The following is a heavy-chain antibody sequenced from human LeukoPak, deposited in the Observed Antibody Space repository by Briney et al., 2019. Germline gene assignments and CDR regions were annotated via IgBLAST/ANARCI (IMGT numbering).Heavy chain of an antibody. CDR2: IIPIFGTA. Sequence: ASVKVSCEASGGTFSSYAINWVRQAPGQGLEWMGGIIPIFGTANYAQKFQGRVTITTDESTSTAYMELSSLRSEDTAVYYCARSHRGATRVNWFDPWGQGTLVTVSS. D-gene: IGHD1-26*01. J-gene: IGHJ5*02. CDR3: ARSHRGATRVNWFDP. CDR1: GGTFSSYA. V-gene: IGHV1-69*05.